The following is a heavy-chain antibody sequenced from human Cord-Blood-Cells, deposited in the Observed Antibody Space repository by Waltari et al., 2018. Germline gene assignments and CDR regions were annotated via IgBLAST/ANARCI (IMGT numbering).Heavy chain of an antibody. Sequence: EVQLVESGGGLVKPGGSLRLSCAASGFTFSSYSMNWVRQAPGKGLELVSSISSSSSYIYYADSVKGRFTISRDNAKNSLYLQMNSLRAEDTAVYYCAREYSSSWYYYYYYMDVWGKGTTVTVSS. CDR1: GFTFSSYS. CDR2: ISSSSSYI. J-gene: IGHJ6*03. V-gene: IGHV3-21*01. D-gene: IGHD6-13*01. CDR3: AREYSSSWYYYYYYMDV.